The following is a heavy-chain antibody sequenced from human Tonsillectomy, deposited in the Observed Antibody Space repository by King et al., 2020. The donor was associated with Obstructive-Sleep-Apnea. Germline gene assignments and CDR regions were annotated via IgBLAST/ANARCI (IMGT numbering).Heavy chain of an antibody. Sequence: QLVQSGSELKKPGASVKVSCKASGYTFTSYAMNWVRQAPGQGLEWMGWINTNTGNPTYAQGFTGRFFFSLDTSVSTAYLQISSLKAEDTAVYYCARDGPLYCSGGSCYGWFDPWGQGTLVTVSS. V-gene: IGHV7-4-1*02. CDR3: ARDGPLYCSGGSCYGWFDP. CDR2: INTNTGNP. D-gene: IGHD2-15*01. CDR1: GYTFTSYA. J-gene: IGHJ5*02.